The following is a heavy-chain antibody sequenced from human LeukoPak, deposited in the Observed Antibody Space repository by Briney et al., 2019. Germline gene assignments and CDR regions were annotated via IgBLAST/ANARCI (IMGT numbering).Heavy chain of an antibody. Sequence: TSETLSLTCTVSGGSISSYYWSWIRQPPGKGLEWIGYIYYSGSTNYNPSLKSRVTISVDTSKNQFSLKLSSVTAADTAVYYCASHWEYYYDSSGYHDAFDIWGQGTMVTVSS. CDR1: GGSISSYY. J-gene: IGHJ3*02. D-gene: IGHD3-22*01. CDR3: ASHWEYYYDSSGYHDAFDI. CDR2: IYYSGST. V-gene: IGHV4-59*08.